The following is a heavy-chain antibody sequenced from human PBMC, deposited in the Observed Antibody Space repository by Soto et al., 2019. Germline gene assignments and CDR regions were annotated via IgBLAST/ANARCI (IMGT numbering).Heavy chain of an antibody. Sequence: GASVKVSCKASGYTFTGNYIHWGRQAPGQGLEWMGWINPSTGSTNYAQKFQDWVSMTRDTSTSTAYMELTRLKSDDTAVYYCARGNSYSSRWDFGYWGQGTLVTVSS. CDR1: GYTFTGNY. J-gene: IGHJ4*02. CDR3: ARGNSYSSRWDFGY. D-gene: IGHD6-13*01. V-gene: IGHV1-2*04. CDR2: INPSTGST.